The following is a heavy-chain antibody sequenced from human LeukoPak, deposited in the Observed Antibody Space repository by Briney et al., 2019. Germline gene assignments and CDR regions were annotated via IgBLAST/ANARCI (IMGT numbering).Heavy chain of an antibody. CDR3: AMRNGSGSLYFDY. CDR2: MNPNSGNT. CDR1: GYTFTSYD. J-gene: IGHJ4*02. V-gene: IGHV1-8*01. D-gene: IGHD3-10*01. Sequence: ASVKVSCKASGYTFTSYDINWVRQATEQGLEWMGWMNPNSGNTGYVQKFQGRVTMTRNTSITTAYMELSSLRSEDTAVYYCAMRNGSGSLYFDYWGQGTLVTVSS.